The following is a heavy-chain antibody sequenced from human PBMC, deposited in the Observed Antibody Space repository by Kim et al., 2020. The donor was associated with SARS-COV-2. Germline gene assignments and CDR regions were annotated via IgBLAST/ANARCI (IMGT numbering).Heavy chain of an antibody. D-gene: IGHD2-21*02. CDR2: ISYDGSNK. Sequence: GGSLRLSCAASGFTFSSYAMHWVRQAPGKGLEWVAVISYDGSNKYYADSVKGRFTISRDNSKNTLYLQMNSLRAEDTAVYYCARDHEYCGGDCYPIDWYFDLWGRGTLVTVSS. CDR1: GFTFSSYA. CDR3: ARDHEYCGGDCYPIDWYFDL. V-gene: IGHV3-30*04. J-gene: IGHJ2*01.